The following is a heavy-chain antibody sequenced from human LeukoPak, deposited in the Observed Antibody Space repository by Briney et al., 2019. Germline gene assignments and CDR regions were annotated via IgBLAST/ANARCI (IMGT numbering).Heavy chain of an antibody. CDR3: AFGYSYGTRAFDI. J-gene: IGHJ3*02. Sequence: SETLSLTCTVSGYSISSGSCWGWIRQPPGEGLDWIGSIYHSGSTFYNPSLKSRVTISVDTSKNQFSLKLSSVTAADTAVYYCAFGYSYGTRAFDIWGQGTMVTVSS. V-gene: IGHV4-38-2*02. CDR2: IYHSGST. CDR1: GYSISSGSC. D-gene: IGHD5-18*01.